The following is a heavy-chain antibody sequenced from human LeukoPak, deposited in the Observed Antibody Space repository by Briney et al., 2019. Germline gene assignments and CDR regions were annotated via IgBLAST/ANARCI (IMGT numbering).Heavy chain of an antibody. Sequence: ASVKVPCKASGYTFTGYYMHWVRQAPGQGLEWMGWINPNSGGTNYAQKFQGRVTMTRDTSISTAYMELSRLRSDDTAVYYCARGPGVVTAHVYYFDYWGQGTLVTVSS. CDR1: GYTFTGYY. J-gene: IGHJ4*02. CDR3: ARGPGVVTAHVYYFDY. CDR2: INPNSGGT. V-gene: IGHV1-2*02. D-gene: IGHD2-21*02.